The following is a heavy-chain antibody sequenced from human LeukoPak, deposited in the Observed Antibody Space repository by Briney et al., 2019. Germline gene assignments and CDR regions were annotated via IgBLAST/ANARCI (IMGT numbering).Heavy chain of an antibody. CDR1: GYTFTGYY. V-gene: IGHV1-2*02. CDR2: INPNSGGT. CDR3: ARGGRGDFWSGYYTPEY. Sequence: GASVKVSCKASGYTFTGYYMHWVRQAPGQGLEWMGWINPNSGGTNYAQKFQGRVTMTRDTSISTAYMELRSLRSDDTALYYCARGGRGDFWSGYYTPEYWGQGTLVTVSS. J-gene: IGHJ4*02. D-gene: IGHD3-3*01.